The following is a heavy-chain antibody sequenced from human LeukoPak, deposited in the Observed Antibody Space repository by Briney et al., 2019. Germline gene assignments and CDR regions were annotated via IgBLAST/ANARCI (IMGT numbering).Heavy chain of an antibody. CDR3: AKVKITDTVTTYYGMDV. Sequence: GGSLRLSCAGSGFTFSSSWLHWVRQAPGGGLVWLSRMNGDGGTTYYADSVKGRFTISRDNSKNTLYLQMNSLRAEDTAVYYCAKVKITDTVTTYYGMDVWGQGTTVTVSS. CDR1: GFTFSSSW. CDR2: MNGDGGTT. V-gene: IGHV3-74*01. J-gene: IGHJ6*02. D-gene: IGHD4-17*01.